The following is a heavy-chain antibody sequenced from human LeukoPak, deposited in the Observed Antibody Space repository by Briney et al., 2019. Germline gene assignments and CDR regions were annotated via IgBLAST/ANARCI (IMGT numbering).Heavy chain of an antibody. D-gene: IGHD4-23*01. CDR3: ARDPTGGGNPVDY. V-gene: IGHV3-66*01. Sequence: GGSLRLPCAASGFTVSSNYKSWVRQAPGKGLEWVSVIYSGGSTYYADSVKGRFTISRDNSKNTLYLQMNSLRAEDTAVYYCARDPTGGGNPVDYWGQGTLVTVSS. CDR1: GFTVSSNY. J-gene: IGHJ4*02. CDR2: IYSGGST.